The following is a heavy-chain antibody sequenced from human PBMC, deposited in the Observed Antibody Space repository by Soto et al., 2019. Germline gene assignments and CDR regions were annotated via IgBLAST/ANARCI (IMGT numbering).Heavy chain of an antibody. CDR1: GFTFSSYG. V-gene: IGHV3-30*18. CDR3: AKDLHKPYYYDSSGYYDQFDY. J-gene: IGHJ4*02. CDR2: ISYDGSNK. D-gene: IGHD3-22*01. Sequence: PGGSLRLSCAASGFTFSSYGMHWVRQAPGKGLEWVAVISYDGSNKYYADSVKGRFTISRDNSKNTLYLQMNSLRAEDTAVYYCAKDLHKPYYYDSSGYYDQFDYWGQGT.